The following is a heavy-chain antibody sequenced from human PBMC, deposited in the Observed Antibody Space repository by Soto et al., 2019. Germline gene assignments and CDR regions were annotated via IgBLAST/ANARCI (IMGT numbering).Heavy chain of an antibody. Sequence: ASVKVSCKASGYTFTDYYIYWVRQAPGQGLEWMGWINPNSGGTNYAQKFQGRVTMTRDASIGTAYMELSRLRSDDTAVYYCARNYDTPHWGQGTLVTVSS. D-gene: IGHD3-16*01. CDR2: INPNSGGT. J-gene: IGHJ4*02. CDR3: ARNYDTPH. CDR1: GYTFTDYY. V-gene: IGHV1-2*02.